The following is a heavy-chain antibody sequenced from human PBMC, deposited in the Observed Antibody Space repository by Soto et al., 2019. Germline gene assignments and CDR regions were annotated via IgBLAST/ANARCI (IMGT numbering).Heavy chain of an antibody. CDR1: GFTFSGYA. J-gene: IGHJ6*02. Sequence: GGSLRLSCAASGFTFSGYAMSWVRQAPGKGLEWVSAISGSGGSTYYADSVKGRFTISRDNSKNTLYLQMNSLRAEDTAVYYCANNDFWSGYSDYYGMDVWGQGTSVTVSS. V-gene: IGHV3-23*01. CDR2: ISGSGGST. D-gene: IGHD3-3*01. CDR3: ANNDFWSGYSDYYGMDV.